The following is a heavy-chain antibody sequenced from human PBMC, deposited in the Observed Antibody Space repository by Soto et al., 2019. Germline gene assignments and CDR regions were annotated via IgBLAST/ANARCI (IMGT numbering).Heavy chain of an antibody. CDR2: ISGSGGST. J-gene: IGHJ6*04. CDR3: AKDLDIVVVPAAISLGMDV. V-gene: IGHV3-23*01. CDR1: GFTFSSYA. D-gene: IGHD2-2*01. Sequence: PGGSLRLSCAASGFTFSSYAMSWVRQAPGKGLEWVSAISGSGGSTYYADSVKGRFTISRDNSKNTLYLQMNSLRAEDTAVYYCAKDLDIVVVPAAISLGMDVCGKGTTVTVSS.